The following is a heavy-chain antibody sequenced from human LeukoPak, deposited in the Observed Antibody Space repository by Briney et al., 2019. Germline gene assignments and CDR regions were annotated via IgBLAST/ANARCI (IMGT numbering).Heavy chain of an antibody. J-gene: IGHJ4*02. D-gene: IGHD4-17*01. CDR2: ISYDGSNK. CDR3: AKDQDYGTDY. CDR1: GFTFSSYG. Sequence: PGRSLRLSCAASGFTFSSYGMHWVRQAPGKGLEWVAVISYDGSNKYYADSVKGRFTISRDNSKNTLYLQMNSLRAEDTAVYYCAKDQDYGTDYWGQGTLVTVSS. V-gene: IGHV3-30*18.